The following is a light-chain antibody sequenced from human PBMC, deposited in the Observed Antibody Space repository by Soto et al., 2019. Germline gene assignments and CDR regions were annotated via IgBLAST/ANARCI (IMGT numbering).Light chain of an antibody. CDR1: SGHSNYA. CDR3: QTWGTGSAIVV. J-gene: IGLJ7*01. Sequence: QLLLTQSPSASASLGASVKLTCTLSSGHSNYAIAWHQRQPEKGPRFLMKVNSGGSHIKGDGIPDRFSGSSSGAERYLFISSLQSEDEADYYCQTWGTGSAIVVFGGGTQLTVL. CDR2: VNSGGSH. V-gene: IGLV4-69*01.